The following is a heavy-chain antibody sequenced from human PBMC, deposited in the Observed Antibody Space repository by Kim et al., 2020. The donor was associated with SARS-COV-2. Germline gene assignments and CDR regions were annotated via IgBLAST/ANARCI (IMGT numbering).Heavy chain of an antibody. Sequence: GGSLRLSCAASGSTLGTYWISWVRQAPGKGLVWVTSTSHDATQVTYADSLKGRFTVSRDSTENTVYLQVNSLRVEDTAMYYCARDVDWESGLWGQGTLVTVSS. D-gene: IGHD3-9*01. CDR1: GSTLGTYW. CDR3: ARDVDWESGL. J-gene: IGHJ4*02. V-gene: IGHV3-74*01. CDR2: TSHDATQV.